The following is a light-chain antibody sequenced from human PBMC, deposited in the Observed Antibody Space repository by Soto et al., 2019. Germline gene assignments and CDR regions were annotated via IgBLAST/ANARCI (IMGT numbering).Light chain of an antibody. CDR1: TSNIGTYS. CDR3: GTWDSSLNGGV. CDR2: DNS. Sequence: QSVLTQPPSVSAAPGQKVTISCSGSTSNIGTYSVSWYQQLPGTAPKLLIYDNSQRPSGIPDRFSGSKSGTSATLAITGLQTGDEADYYCGTWDSSLNGGVFGGGTKLPVL. J-gene: IGLJ3*02. V-gene: IGLV1-51*01.